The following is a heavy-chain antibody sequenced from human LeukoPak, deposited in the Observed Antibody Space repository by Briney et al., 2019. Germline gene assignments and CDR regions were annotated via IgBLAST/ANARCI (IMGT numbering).Heavy chain of an antibody. J-gene: IGHJ5*02. CDR1: GLHFSGTA. CDR2: ISHDGMNA. D-gene: IGHD6-19*01. Sequence: GGSLRLSCAASGLHFSGTAMSWVRQAPGKGLEWVSAISHDGMNAYYADSVKGRFTISGDNPKKTVSLEMSSLTAADTGVYYCAKDGAQYSSGPECDPRGQGALVTVSP. CDR3: AKDGAQYSSGPECDP. V-gene: IGHV3-23*01.